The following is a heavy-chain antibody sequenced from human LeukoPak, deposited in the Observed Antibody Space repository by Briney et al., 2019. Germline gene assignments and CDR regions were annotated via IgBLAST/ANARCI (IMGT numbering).Heavy chain of an antibody. Sequence: ASVKVSCKASDYTFTSYGISWVRQAPGQGLEWMGWISAYNGNANYAQKLQGRVTMTTDTSTSTAYMELRSLRSDDTAVYYCAREGHCDSSVLIDYWGQGTLVTVSS. CDR1: DYTFTSYG. J-gene: IGHJ4*02. D-gene: IGHD3-22*01. CDR2: ISAYNGNA. V-gene: IGHV1-18*01. CDR3: AREGHCDSSVLIDY.